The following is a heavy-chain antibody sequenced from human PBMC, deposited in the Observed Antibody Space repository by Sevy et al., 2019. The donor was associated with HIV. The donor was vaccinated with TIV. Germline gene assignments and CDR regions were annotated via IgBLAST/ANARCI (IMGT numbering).Heavy chain of an antibody. CDR3: ARDFHDSSGYALHY. V-gene: IGHV3-7*01. CDR1: GFTFSSYW. J-gene: IGHJ4*02. Sequence: GGSLRLSCAASGFTFSSYWMSWVRQAPGKGLEWVANIKQDGSEKYYVDSVKGRFTISRDNAKNSLYLQMNSLRAEDTAVYYCARDFHDSSGYALHYWGQGTLVTVSS. CDR2: IKQDGSEK. D-gene: IGHD3-22*01.